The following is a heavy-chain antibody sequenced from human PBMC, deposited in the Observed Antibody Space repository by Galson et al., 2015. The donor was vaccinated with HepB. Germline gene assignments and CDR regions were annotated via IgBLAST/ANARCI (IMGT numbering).Heavy chain of an antibody. J-gene: IGHJ4*01. CDR2: IYSGGST. Sequence: SLRLSCAASGFTVSSNYMSWVRQAPGKGLEWVSVIYSGGSTYYADSVKGRFTISRDNSKNTLYLQMNSLRAEDTAVYYCAREYCSGGSCYIDYWGQEPWSPSPQ. V-gene: IGHV3-66*01. CDR3: AREYCSGGSCYIDY. D-gene: IGHD2-15*01. CDR1: GFTVSSNY.